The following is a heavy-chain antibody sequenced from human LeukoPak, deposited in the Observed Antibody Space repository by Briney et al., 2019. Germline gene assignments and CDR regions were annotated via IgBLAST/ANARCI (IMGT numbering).Heavy chain of an antibody. Sequence: GGSLRLSCAASGFTFSSYSMNWVRQAPGKGLEWVSYISSSSSTIYYADSVKGRFTISRDNAKNSLYLQMNSLRAEDTAVYYCARNQPGYSSGWSVRLNAFDIWGQGTMVTVSS. CDR1: GFTFSSYS. J-gene: IGHJ3*02. V-gene: IGHV3-48*01. CDR2: ISSSSSTI. CDR3: ARNQPGYSSGWSVRLNAFDI. D-gene: IGHD6-19*01.